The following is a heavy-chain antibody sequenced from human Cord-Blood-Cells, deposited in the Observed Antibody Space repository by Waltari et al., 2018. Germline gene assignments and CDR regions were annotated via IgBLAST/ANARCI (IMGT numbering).Heavy chain of an antibody. CDR1: GFTFSSYA. CDR3: ARDLQWFREGGAFDI. CDR2: ISYDGSNK. V-gene: IGHV3-30-3*01. Sequence: QVQLVESGGGVVQPGRSLILSCGASGFTFSSYAMPWVRQAPGKGLEWVAVISYDGSNKYYADSVKGRFTISRDNSKNTLYLQMNSLRAEDTAVYYCARDLQWFREGGAFDIWGQGTMVTVSS. J-gene: IGHJ3*02. D-gene: IGHD3-10*01.